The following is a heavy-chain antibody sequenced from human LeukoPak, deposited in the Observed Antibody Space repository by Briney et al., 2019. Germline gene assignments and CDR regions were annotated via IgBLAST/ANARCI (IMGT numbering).Heavy chain of an antibody. D-gene: IGHD2-2*01. V-gene: IGHV3-48*01. Sequence: GGSLILSCAASGFTFSSYSMNWVRQAPGKGLEWVSYISSSSSTIYYADSVKGRFTISRDNAKNSLYLQMNSLRAEDTAVYYCASGRYSTRLHYFDYWGQGTLVTVSS. CDR2: ISSSSSTI. CDR3: ASGRYSTRLHYFDY. CDR1: GFTFSSYS. J-gene: IGHJ4*02.